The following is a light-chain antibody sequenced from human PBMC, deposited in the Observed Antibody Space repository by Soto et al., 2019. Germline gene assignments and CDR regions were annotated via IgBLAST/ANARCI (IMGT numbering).Light chain of an antibody. CDR2: AAS. J-gene: IGKJ2*01. CDR1: QSIGGF. CDR3: QETFTTPYT. V-gene: IGKV1-39*01. Sequence: DIQMTQSPSSLSVSVGDRVTITCRASQSIGGFLNWYQQKLGKAPKLLIYAASNLESGVPSRFSGSGSGTDFSLTISSLQAGDFATYFCQETFTTPYTFGQGTKLEIK.